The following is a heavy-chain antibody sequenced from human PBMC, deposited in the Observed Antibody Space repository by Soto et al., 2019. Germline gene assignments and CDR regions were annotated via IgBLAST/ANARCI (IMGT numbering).Heavy chain of an antibody. D-gene: IGHD3-22*01. Sequence: SEILSLTCTVSGGSVSSGSYYWSWIRQPPGKGLEWIGYIYYSGSTNYNPSLKSRVTISVDTSKNQFSLKLSSVTAADTAVYYCARLQRYDSSGYDIWGQGTMVTVSS. CDR1: GGSVSSGSYY. CDR2: IYYSGST. CDR3: ARLQRYDSSGYDI. V-gene: IGHV4-61*01. J-gene: IGHJ3*02.